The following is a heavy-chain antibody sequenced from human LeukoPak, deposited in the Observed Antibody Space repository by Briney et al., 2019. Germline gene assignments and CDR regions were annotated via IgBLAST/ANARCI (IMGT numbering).Heavy chain of an antibody. CDR2: INPSGGST. D-gene: IGHD5-24*01. CDR1: AYTFTRYF. V-gene: IGHV1-46*01. CDR3: ARTVEMASFFDY. J-gene: IGHJ4*02. Sequence: ASVKVSCKASAYTFTRYFIHWVRQAPGQGLEWMGIINPSGGSTTYAQKFQGRVTLTRDTSTSTVYMEMSGLRSEDTAVYYCARTVEMASFFDYWGQGTLVTASS.